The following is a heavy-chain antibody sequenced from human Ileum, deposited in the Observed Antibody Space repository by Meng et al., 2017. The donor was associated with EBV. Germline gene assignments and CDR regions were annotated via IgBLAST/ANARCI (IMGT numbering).Heavy chain of an antibody. CDR2: IQHSGST. Sequence: QLHLQGSGLVLVKPSQTLSLTCAVSGGSISSGGNSWSWIRQPPGKGLEWIGDIQHSGSTYYNPSLKSRVTISVDRSRNQFSLKLSSVTAADTAVYYCARAHPVVYFFDYWGQGTLVTVSS. D-gene: IGHD4-23*01. CDR3: ARAHPVVYFFDY. J-gene: IGHJ4*02. V-gene: IGHV4-30-2*01. CDR1: GGSISSGGNS.